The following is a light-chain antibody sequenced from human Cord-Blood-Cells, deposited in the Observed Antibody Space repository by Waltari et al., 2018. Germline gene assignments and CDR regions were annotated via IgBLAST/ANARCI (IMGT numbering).Light chain of an antibody. CDR2: GAS. J-gene: IGKJ2*01. Sequence: EIVLTQSPGTLSLSPGESATLPCRASQSVRSSYLAWYQQKPGQAPRLLIYGASSRTTGIPDRFSGSGSGTDFTLTISRLEPEDFAVYYCQQYGSSPPYTFGQGTKLEIK. CDR1: QSVRSSY. V-gene: IGKV3-20*01. CDR3: QQYGSSPPYT.